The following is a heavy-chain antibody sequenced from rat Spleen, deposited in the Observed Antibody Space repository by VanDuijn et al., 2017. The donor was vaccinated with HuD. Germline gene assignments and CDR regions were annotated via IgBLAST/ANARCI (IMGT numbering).Heavy chain of an antibody. CDR3: ARHPQLGTYWYFDF. Sequence: EVQLVESGGGLVQPGRSMKLSCAASGFTFSSFPMAWVRQAPTKGLEWVASISTSGGNTYYRDSVKGRFTISRDNAKSTLYLQMNSLRSEETATYYCARHPQLGTYWYFDFWGPGTMVTVSS. J-gene: IGHJ1*01. V-gene: IGHV5-46*01. CDR1: GFTFSSFP. D-gene: IGHD3-4*01. CDR2: ISTSGGNT.